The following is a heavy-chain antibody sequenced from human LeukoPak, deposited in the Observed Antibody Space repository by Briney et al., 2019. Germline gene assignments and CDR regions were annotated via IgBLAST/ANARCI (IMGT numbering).Heavy chain of an antibody. Sequence: GESLKISCKGSGYSFTNYWIGWVRQMPGEGLEWMGIIYPGDSETRYSLSFQGQVTISVDKSISTAYLQWSSLKASDTAMYYCAREGDGQYDYWGQGTLVTVSS. CDR2: IYPGDSET. J-gene: IGHJ4*02. D-gene: IGHD5-24*01. CDR1: GYSFTNYW. V-gene: IGHV5-51*01. CDR3: AREGDGQYDY.